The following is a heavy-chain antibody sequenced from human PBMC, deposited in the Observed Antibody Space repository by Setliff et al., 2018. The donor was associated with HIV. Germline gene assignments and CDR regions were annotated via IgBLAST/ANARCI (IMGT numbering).Heavy chain of an antibody. J-gene: IGHJ4*02. CDR1: GYTLTTYA. CDR2: FDTETGNP. Sequence: ASVKVSCKASGYTLTTYAISWVRQAPGQGLEWMGWFDTETGNPMYAQGFRGRFVFSLDTSVSTAFLQINRLKAEDTAKYYCARVGSGWSTFDYWGQGALVTVSS. D-gene: IGHD6-13*01. CDR3: ARVGSGWSTFDY. V-gene: IGHV7-4-1*02.